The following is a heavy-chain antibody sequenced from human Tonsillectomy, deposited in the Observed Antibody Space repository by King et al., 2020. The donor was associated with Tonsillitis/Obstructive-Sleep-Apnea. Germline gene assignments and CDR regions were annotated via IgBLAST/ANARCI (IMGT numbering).Heavy chain of an antibody. CDR1: GYSFTSYW. Sequence: QLVQSGAEVKKPGESLKISCKGSGYSFTSYWIGWVRQMPGKGLEWMGIIYPGDSDTRYSPSFQGQVTISADKSISTAYLQWSSLKASDTAMYYCARQVRGYCSSTSCYAPLYYYYMDVWGKGTTVTVSS. D-gene: IGHD2-2*01. V-gene: IGHV5-51*01. CDR3: ARQVRGYCSSTSCYAPLYYYYMDV. J-gene: IGHJ6*03. CDR2: IYPGDSDT.